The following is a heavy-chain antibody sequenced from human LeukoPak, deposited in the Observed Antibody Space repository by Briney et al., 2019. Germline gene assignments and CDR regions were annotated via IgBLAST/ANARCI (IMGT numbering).Heavy chain of an antibody. J-gene: IGHJ4*02. CDR1: GGSISSSSYY. V-gene: IGHV4-39*02. Sequence: PSETLSLTCTVSGGSISSSSYYWGWIRQPPGKGLEGIGSIYYSGSTYDNPSLKSRVTISVDTSKNPFSLKLSSVPAADTAVYYCARDYYDSSGYSYFDYWGQGTLVTVSS. CDR3: ARDYYDSSGYSYFDY. CDR2: IYYSGST. D-gene: IGHD3-22*01.